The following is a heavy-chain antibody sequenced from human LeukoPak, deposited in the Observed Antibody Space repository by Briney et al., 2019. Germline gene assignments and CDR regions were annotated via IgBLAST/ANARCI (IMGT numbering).Heavy chain of an antibody. Sequence: VASVKVSCKASGYTFTSYYMHWVRQAPGQGLEWMGIINPSGGSTSYSEKFQGRVAMTRDTSTSTVYMELGSLRSEDTAVYYCARGGMGIQLWSFDYWGQGTLVTVSS. CDR3: ARGGMGIQLWSFDY. V-gene: IGHV1-46*01. J-gene: IGHJ4*02. D-gene: IGHD5-18*01. CDR2: INPSGGST. CDR1: GYTFTSYY.